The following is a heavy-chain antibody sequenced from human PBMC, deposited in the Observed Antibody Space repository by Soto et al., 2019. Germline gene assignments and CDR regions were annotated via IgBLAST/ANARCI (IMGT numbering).Heavy chain of an antibody. J-gene: IGHJ4*02. CDR3: ARAFIQGHQVVEVIPSIQTLDY. Sequence: SETLSLTCTVSGGSISSYYWSWIRQPPGKGLEWIGYIYYSGSTNYNPSLKSRVTISVDTSKSQFSLKLHSMTAADTALYFCARAFIQGHQVVEVIPSIQTLDYWGQRTQVTV. CDR1: GGSISSYY. D-gene: IGHD2-2*01. V-gene: IGHV4-59*12. CDR2: IYYSGST.